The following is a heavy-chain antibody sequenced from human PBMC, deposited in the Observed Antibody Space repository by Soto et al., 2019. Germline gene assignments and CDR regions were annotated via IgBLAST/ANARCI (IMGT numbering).Heavy chain of an antibody. V-gene: IGHV4-34*01. J-gene: IGHJ6*02. CDR3: ARADRTLVTSYSLDV. D-gene: IGHD2-21*02. Sequence: SETLSLTCDGYGGALSGYYWTWIRQPPGKGLEWIGEINHSGTINFNPSLKSRLTISLDTSKKHFSLKLSSVTDADTAAYYCARADRTLVTSYSLDVWGQGTTVTVSS. CDR2: INHSGTI. CDR1: GGALSGYY.